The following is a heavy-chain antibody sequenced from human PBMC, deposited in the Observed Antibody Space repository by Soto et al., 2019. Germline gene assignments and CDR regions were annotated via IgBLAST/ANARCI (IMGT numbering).Heavy chain of an antibody. D-gene: IGHD3-3*01. CDR2: IYYSGST. CDR1: GGSISSGGYY. CDR3: ARDRKYYDFWSGYSDYYYYYGMDV. J-gene: IGHJ6*02. V-gene: IGHV4-31*03. Sequence: PSETLSLTCTVSGGSISSGGYYWSWIRQHPGKGLEWIGYIYYSGSTYYNPSLKSRVTISVDTSKNQFSLKLSSVTAADTAVYYCARDRKYYDFWSGYSDYYYYYGMDVWGQGTTVTVSS.